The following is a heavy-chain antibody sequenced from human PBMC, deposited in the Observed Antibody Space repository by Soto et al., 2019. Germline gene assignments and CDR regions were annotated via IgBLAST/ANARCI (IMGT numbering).Heavy chain of an antibody. CDR1: GFTFSSYE. J-gene: IGHJ4*02. Sequence: GGSLRLSCAASGFTFSSYEMNWVRQAPGKGLEWVSYISSSGSTIYYADSVKGRFTISRDNAKNSLYLQMNSLRSEDTAVYYCAREVEYTSAFGISSSFDYWGQGTLVTVSS. V-gene: IGHV3-48*03. D-gene: IGHD6-19*01. CDR2: ISSSGSTI. CDR3: AREVEYTSAFGISSSFDY.